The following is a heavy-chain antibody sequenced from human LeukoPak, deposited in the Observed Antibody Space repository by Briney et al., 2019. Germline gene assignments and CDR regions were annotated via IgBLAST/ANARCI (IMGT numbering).Heavy chain of an antibody. CDR2: INPNSGGT. J-gene: IGHJ4*02. CDR3: ARDRCSSTSCYTDY. Sequence: GASVKVSCKASGYTFTGYYMHWVRQAPGQGLEWMGWINPNSGGTNYAQKFQGRVTMTRDTSISTAYMELSRLRSDDTAVYYCARDRCSSTSCYTDYWGQGTLVTVSS. D-gene: IGHD2-2*02. V-gene: IGHV1-2*02. CDR1: GYTFTGYY.